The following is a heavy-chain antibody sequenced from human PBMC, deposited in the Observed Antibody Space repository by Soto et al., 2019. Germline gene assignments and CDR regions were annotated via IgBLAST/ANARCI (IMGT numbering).Heavy chain of an antibody. D-gene: IGHD6-19*01. J-gene: IGHJ4*02. CDR2: ISYDGNYR. CDR3: AKGMYSSGDAADH. CDR1: GFSFSRYG. Sequence: GGSLRLSCAASGFSFSRYGMHWVRQAPGKGLEWVALISYDGNYRYYADSVNGRFTISRDNSRSTVYLQMNNLRPEDAALYYCAKGMYSSGDAADHWGQGILVTVSS. V-gene: IGHV3-30*18.